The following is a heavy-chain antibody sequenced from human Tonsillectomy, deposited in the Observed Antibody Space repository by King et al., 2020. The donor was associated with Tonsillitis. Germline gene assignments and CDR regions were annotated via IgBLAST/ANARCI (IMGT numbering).Heavy chain of an antibody. Sequence: QLQESGPGLVKPSETLSLTCTVSGDSISSSNYCWGWIRQPPGKGLEWIGSIYYSGSTFYNPSLKSRVTISVDTSKNQFSLKLTSVTAADTAVYYCARNYGVSDYWGQGTLVTVSS. V-gene: IGHV4-39*01. CDR1: GDSISSSNYC. CDR2: IYYSGST. CDR3: ARNYGVSDY. J-gene: IGHJ4*02. D-gene: IGHD4-17*01.